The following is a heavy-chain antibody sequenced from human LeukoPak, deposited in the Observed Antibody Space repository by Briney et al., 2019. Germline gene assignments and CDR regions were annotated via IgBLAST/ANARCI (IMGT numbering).Heavy chain of an antibody. CDR1: GYTFTSYG. J-gene: IGHJ1*01. V-gene: IGHV1-18*01. CDR2: INTYNGHT. CDR3: ARDGPRGYFQH. Sequence: ASVKVSCNTSGYTFTSYGISWVRQAPGQGLEYMGWINTYNGHTNYAQKLQGRVTVTTDTSTSTAYLELRSLRSDDTAVYYCARDGPRGYFQHWGQGTLITVPS. D-gene: IGHD1-14*01.